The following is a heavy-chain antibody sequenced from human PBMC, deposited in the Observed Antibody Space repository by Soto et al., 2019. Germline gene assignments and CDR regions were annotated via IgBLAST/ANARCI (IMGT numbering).Heavy chain of an antibody. D-gene: IGHD3-22*01. Sequence: EVQMLESGGGLVQPGGSLRLSCAASGFTFSSSAMTWVRQAPGKGLEWVSAVSGSGSSTYYTDSVKGRFTISRDNSKNTLDLQMNSLRAEDTAVYYCAKLNGVYYYDSSAYTDYWGQGTLVTVSS. V-gene: IGHV3-23*01. CDR3: AKLNGVYYYDSSAYTDY. J-gene: IGHJ4*02. CDR2: VSGSGSST. CDR1: GFTFSSSA.